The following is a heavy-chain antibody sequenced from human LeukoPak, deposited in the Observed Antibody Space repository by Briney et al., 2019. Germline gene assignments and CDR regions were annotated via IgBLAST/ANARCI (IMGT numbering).Heavy chain of an antibody. Sequence: ASVKVSCKATGYTFTMFGITWLRQATGQGLEWVGWISAYNGDRHFAQKVQGRVTMTTDTSTSTVYMDLGSLRSDDTAVYYCARGLGHSSEWFIDYWGQGTLVTVSS. J-gene: IGHJ4*02. CDR3: ARGLGHSSEWFIDY. V-gene: IGHV1-18*01. CDR1: GYTFTMFG. CDR2: ISAYNGDR. D-gene: IGHD6-19*01.